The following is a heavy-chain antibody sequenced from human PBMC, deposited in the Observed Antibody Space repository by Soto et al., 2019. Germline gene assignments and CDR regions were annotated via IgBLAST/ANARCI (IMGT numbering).Heavy chain of an antibody. CDR1: GYTFTSYY. CDR3: ARDIRIAVAGTNPDY. D-gene: IGHD6-19*01. V-gene: IGHV1-46*01. Sequence: ASVKVSCKASGYTFTSYYMHWVRQAPGQGLEWMGIINPSGGSTNYAQKFQGRVTMTRDTSTSTVYMELSSLRSEDTAVYYCARDIRIAVAGTNPDYWGQGTLVTVSS. CDR2: INPSGGST. J-gene: IGHJ4*02.